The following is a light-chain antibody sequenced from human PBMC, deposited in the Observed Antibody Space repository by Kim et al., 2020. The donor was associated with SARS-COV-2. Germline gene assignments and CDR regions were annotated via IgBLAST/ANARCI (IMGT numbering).Light chain of an antibody. CDR1: QRINNN. J-gene: IGKJ4*02. CDR3: QQYYLWPRT. V-gene: IGKV3-15*01. CDR2: GAS. Sequence: VAPGEGVTLSCRASQRINNNLAWYHQKPGQAPRLVIYGASTRATGIPARFSGSGSGTEFTLTISSLQPEDSAVYYCQQYYLWPRTFGVGTKVDIK.